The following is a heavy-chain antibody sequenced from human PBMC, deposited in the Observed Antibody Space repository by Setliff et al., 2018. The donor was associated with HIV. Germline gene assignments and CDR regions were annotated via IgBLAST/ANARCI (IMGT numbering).Heavy chain of an antibody. CDR3: ATGLIMAPDY. Sequence: SETLSLTCTVSGASINRRRYYWGWIRQPPGKGLEWIGSIYHTGSPYYNPSLRSRVTISIGTSKHQFSLKLSSVTAADTAVYYCATGLIMAPDYWGQGSLVTVSS. CDR1: GASINRRRYY. V-gene: IGHV4-39*07. D-gene: IGHD2-8*01. J-gene: IGHJ4*02. CDR2: IYHTGSP.